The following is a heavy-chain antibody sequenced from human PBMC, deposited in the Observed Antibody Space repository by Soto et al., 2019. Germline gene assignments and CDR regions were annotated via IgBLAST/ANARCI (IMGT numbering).Heavy chain of an antibody. Sequence: EVQLVESGGGLVQPGGSLTLSCAASGFTFSRNWMSWVRQAPGKGLEWVANIKQDGSEKYYADAVKGRFTLSRDNVENSLYWKMSSLRAEDTAVYYCARDGDGYPAWGQGTLVTVSS. V-gene: IGHV3-7*01. J-gene: IGHJ5*02. CDR1: GFTFSRNW. D-gene: IGHD1-1*01. CDR2: IKQDGSEK. CDR3: ARDGDGYPA.